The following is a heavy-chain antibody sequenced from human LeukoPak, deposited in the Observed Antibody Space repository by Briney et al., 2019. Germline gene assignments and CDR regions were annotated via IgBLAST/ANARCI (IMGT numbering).Heavy chain of an antibody. J-gene: IGHJ3*02. CDR2: IIPILGIA. V-gene: IGHV1-69*04. D-gene: IGHD1-26*01. CDR3: ARDYWEVYYAFDI. CDR1: GGTFTSYA. Sequence: GASVKVSCKASGGTFTSYAISWVRQAPGQGLEWMGRIIPILGIANYAQKFQGRFTITADKSTSTAYMELSSLRSEDTAVYYCARDYWEVYYAFDIWGQGTMVTVSS.